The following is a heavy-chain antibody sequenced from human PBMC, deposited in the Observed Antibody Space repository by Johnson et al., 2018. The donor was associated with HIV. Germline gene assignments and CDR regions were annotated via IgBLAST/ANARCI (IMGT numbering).Heavy chain of an antibody. J-gene: IGHJ3*02. Sequence: VQLVESGGGLVKPGGSLRLSCAASGFTVSSNYMSWVRQAPGKGLEWVSVIYSGGSTYYADSVKGRFTISRDNSKNTLYLQMNSLRAEDTAVYYCAKDLVVVTARGAFDIWGQGTMVTVSS. CDR2: IYSGGST. CDR1: GFTVSSNY. V-gene: IGHV3-66*01. CDR3: AKDLVVVTARGAFDI. D-gene: IGHD2-21*02.